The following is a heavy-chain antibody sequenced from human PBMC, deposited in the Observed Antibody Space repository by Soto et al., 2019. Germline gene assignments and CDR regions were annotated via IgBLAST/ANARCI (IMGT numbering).Heavy chain of an antibody. J-gene: IGHJ4*02. Sequence: EVQLVESGGGLVKPGGSLRLSCAASGFTFSSHSMNWVRQAPGKGLGWGSSISSSSSYIYYADSVKGRLTISGDNAKNSLYLQMNSLRAEDTAVYYCARDFREGYDFDCWGKGTLVTVSS. CDR1: GFTFSSHS. CDR3: ARDFREGYDFDC. CDR2: ISSSSSYI. V-gene: IGHV3-21*01. D-gene: IGHD5-12*01.